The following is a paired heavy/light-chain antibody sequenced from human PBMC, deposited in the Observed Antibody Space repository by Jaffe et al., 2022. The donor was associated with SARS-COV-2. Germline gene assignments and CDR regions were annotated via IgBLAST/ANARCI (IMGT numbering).Heavy chain of an antibody. CDR1: GFTFGSYA. V-gene: IGHV3-23*01. J-gene: IGHJ4*02. CDR3: ARVLYTGGWFGDCFDY. CDR2: ISDSGGTT. Sequence: EVQLLESGGGLVQPGGSLRLSCATSGFTFGSYAMTWVRQAPGRGLEWVSVISDSGGTTNYADSVKGRFTMSRDNSKNTLYLEMNNLRDEDTAVYFCARVLYTGGWFGDCFDYWGQGNLVTVSP. D-gene: IGHD2-8*02.
Light chain of an antibody. CDR1: SGSVSTTYY. CDR2: GTT. J-gene: IGLJ2*01. Sequence: QTVVTQEPSFSVSPGGTVTLTCGLSSGSVSTTYYPSWYQQTPGQAPRTLIYGTTIRSSGVPDRFSGSILGNKAALTITGAQADDESDYYCMLYMGRGISIFGGGTKLTVL. V-gene: IGLV8-61*01. CDR3: MLYMGRGISI.